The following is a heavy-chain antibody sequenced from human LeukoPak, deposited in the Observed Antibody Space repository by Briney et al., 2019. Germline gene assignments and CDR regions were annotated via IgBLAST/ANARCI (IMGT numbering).Heavy chain of an antibody. CDR3: ARGVSGSSGWYWSPYYYYYVDV. D-gene: IGHD6-19*01. CDR2: IYPGDSDT. V-gene: IGHV5-51*01. J-gene: IGHJ6*03. Sequence: GEPLKISCKGSGYSFTSYWIGRVRQMPGKRLERMEIIYPGDSDTRYSPSFQGPVTISAYKSLSTLYLQSSSSTGSATDMYYCARGVSGSSGWYWSPYYYYYVDVWGKGTTVTISS. CDR1: GYSFTSYW.